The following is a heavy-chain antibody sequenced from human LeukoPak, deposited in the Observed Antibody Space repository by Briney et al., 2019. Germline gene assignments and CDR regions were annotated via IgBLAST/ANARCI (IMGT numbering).Heavy chain of an antibody. D-gene: IGHD2-2*02. V-gene: IGHV1-69*13. CDR2: IIPIFGTA. CDR1: GGTFSSYA. J-gene: IGHJ4*02. Sequence: ASVKVSCKASGGTFSSYAISWVRQAPGQGLEWMGGIIPIFGTANYALKFQGRVTITADESTSTAYMELSSLRSEDTAVYYCARDSGTRDIVVVPAAILDYWGQGTLVTVSS. CDR3: ARDSGTRDIVVVPAAILDY.